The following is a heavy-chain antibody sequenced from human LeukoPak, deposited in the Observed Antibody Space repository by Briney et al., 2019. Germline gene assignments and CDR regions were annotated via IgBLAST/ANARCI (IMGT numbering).Heavy chain of an antibody. V-gene: IGHV3-23*01. D-gene: IGHD1-1*01. J-gene: IGHJ4*02. CDR2: IYYSDDDT. CDR3: ATDLPRTGSFGY. Sequence: GGSLRLSCAASGFTFSSHAMSWVRQAPGKGLEWVSTIYYSDDDTLYADSVKGRFAIFRDNFKNTLSLQMNSLRAEDSALYYCATDLPRTGSFGYWGQGTLVTVSS. CDR1: GFTFSSHA.